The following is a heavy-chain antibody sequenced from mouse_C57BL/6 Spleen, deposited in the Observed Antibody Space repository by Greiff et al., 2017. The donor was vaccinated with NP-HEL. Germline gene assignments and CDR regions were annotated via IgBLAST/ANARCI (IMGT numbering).Heavy chain of an antibody. J-gene: IGHJ3*01. CDR2: IRNKANGYTT. CDR3: ARYSGGRGFAY. D-gene: IGHD3-3*01. Sequence: DVQLVESGGGLVQPGGSLSLSCAASGFTFTDYYMSWVRQPPGKALEWLGFIRNKANGYTTEYSASVKGRFTISRDNSQSILYLQMNALRAEYSATYYCARYSGGRGFAYWGQGTLVTVSA. V-gene: IGHV7-3*01. CDR1: GFTFTDYY.